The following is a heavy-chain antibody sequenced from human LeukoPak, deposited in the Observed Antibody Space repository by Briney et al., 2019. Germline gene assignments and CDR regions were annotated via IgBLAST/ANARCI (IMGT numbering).Heavy chain of an antibody. Sequence: GGSLRLSCEASGFTFSDYYMSWIRQAPGKGLEWVSYISSSGSTIYYADSVKGRFTISRDNAKNSLYLQMNSLRAEDTAVYYCARTQQWLADFDYWGQGTLVTVSS. CDR3: ARTQQWLADFDY. CDR2: ISSSGSTI. J-gene: IGHJ4*02. V-gene: IGHV3-11*01. CDR1: GFTFSDYY. D-gene: IGHD6-19*01.